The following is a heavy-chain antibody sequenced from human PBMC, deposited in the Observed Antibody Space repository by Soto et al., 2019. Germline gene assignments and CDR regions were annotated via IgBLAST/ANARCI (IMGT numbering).Heavy chain of an antibody. Sequence: SETLSLTCTVSGGSIRSSTYQWGWIRQAPGRGLEWIGSAYSSESTYYNPSLKSRVAVSVDTSKNQFSLKVTSVTAADTAVYYWATSQQVYNWNYCDHWGQGALVTVS. CDR2: AYSSEST. J-gene: IGHJ4*02. D-gene: IGHD1-20*01. V-gene: IGHV4-39*01. CDR3: ATSQQVYNWNYCDH. CDR1: GGSIRSSTYQ.